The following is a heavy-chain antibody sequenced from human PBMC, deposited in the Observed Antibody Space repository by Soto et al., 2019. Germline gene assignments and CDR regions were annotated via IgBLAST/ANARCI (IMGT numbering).Heavy chain of an antibody. D-gene: IGHD3-22*01. CDR3: AKDQYYYDTSGYYQGTEAFDI. CDR1: GFTFSDYA. Sequence: GGSLRLSCGASGFTFSDYAMSWVRQAPGKGLEWVSAMTGSSGSTYYAASVRGRFSISRDNSKNTLYLQMSSLRPEDTAIYYCAKDQYYYDTSGYYQGTEAFDIWGQGTKVTVSS. CDR2: MTGSSGST. V-gene: IGHV3-23*01. J-gene: IGHJ3*02.